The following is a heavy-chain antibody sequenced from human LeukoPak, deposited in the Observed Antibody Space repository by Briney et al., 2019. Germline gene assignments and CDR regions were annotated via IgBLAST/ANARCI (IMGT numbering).Heavy chain of an antibody. J-gene: IGHJ5*02. V-gene: IGHV4-30-4*08. Sequence: SETLSLTCCVSGDSIRSGDYYWTWIRQPPGKGLEWIGYVYHSTPTYYNPYLKSRVIISVDTSKNQFSLKLTSVTAADTAVYYCARALAVSEKFDLCGQGTQVTVPS. CDR2: VYHSTPT. D-gene: IGHD6-19*01. CDR1: GDSIRSGDYY. CDR3: ARALAVSEKFDL.